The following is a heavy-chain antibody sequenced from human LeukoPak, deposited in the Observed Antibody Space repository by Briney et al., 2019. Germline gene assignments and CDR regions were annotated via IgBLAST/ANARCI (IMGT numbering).Heavy chain of an antibody. CDR1: GDSISSGYY. D-gene: IGHD2-21*02. J-gene: IGHJ6*03. CDR2: IYHSGST. Sequence: PSETLSLTCAVSGDSISSGYYWGWIRQPPGKGLEWIGSIYHSGSTYYNPSLKSRVTISVDTSKNQFSLKLSSVTAADTAVYYCARHKGLYCGGDCYGQDYYYYMDVWGKGTTVTVSS. CDR3: ARHKGLYCGGDCYGQDYYYYMDV. V-gene: IGHV4-38-2*01.